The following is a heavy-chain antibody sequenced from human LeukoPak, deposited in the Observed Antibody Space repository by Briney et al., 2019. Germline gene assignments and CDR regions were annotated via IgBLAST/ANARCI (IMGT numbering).Heavy chain of an antibody. CDR3: ARDRFFDWSRVPPLDYYFMDV. Sequence: PGGSVTLSCAASVFPVSSNYMSWVRHAPGKGLGWVSVIYCGGRTYDADSVNGRFTISRDNSKNTLYLQMNSLRAEDTAVYYCARDRFFDWSRVPPLDYYFMDVWGKGTTVTVSS. CDR1: VFPVSSNY. CDR2: IYCGGRT. V-gene: IGHV3-53*01. J-gene: IGHJ6*03. D-gene: IGHD3-9*01.